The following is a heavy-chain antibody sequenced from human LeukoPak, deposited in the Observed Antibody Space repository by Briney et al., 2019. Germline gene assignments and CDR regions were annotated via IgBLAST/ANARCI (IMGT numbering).Heavy chain of an antibody. J-gene: IGHJ3*02. CDR3: ARVGGITMIVVLITDAFDI. V-gene: IGHV4-38-2*02. D-gene: IGHD3-22*01. CDR1: GYSISSGYY. CDR2: MYLSETT. Sequence: PSETLSLTCSVSGYSISSGYYWGWIRQPPGKGLEWIGSMYLSETTYYNPSLKSRVTISVDTSKNQFSLKLRSVTAADTAVYYCARVGGITMIVVLITDAFDIWGQGTMVTVSS.